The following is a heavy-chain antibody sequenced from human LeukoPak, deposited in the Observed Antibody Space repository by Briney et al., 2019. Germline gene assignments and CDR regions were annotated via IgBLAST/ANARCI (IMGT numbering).Heavy chain of an antibody. CDR2: IYHSGST. V-gene: IGHV4-30-2*01. CDR3: ARGITTVRGVIRHYYYYGMDV. D-gene: IGHD3-10*01. Sequence: SETLSLTCAVSGGSISSGGYSWSWIRQPPGKGLEWIGYIYHSGSTYYNPSLKSRVTISVDRSKNQFSLKLSSVTAADTAVYYCARGITTVRGVIRHYYYYGMDVWGKGTTVTVSS. CDR1: GGSISSGGYS. J-gene: IGHJ6*04.